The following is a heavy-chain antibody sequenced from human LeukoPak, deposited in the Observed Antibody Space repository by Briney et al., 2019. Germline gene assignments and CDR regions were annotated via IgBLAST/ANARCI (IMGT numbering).Heavy chain of an antibody. CDR2: ISSSGSTI. CDR3: ASIAVAGTAYFDY. D-gene: IGHD6-19*01. V-gene: IGHV3-48*04. Sequence: GGSLRLSCAASGFTFSSYWMSWVRQAPGKGLGWVSYISSSGSTIYYADSVKGRFTISRDNAKNSLYLQMNSLRAEDTAVYYCASIAVAGTAYFDYWGQGTLVTVSS. J-gene: IGHJ4*02. CDR1: GFTFSSYW.